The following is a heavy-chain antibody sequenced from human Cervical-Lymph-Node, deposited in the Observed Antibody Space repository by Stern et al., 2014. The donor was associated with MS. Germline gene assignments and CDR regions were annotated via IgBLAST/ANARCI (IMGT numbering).Heavy chain of an antibody. CDR3: ARGGVVAAKIYYFDY. CDR1: GGSISSYY. CDR2: IYYSGST. D-gene: IGHD2-15*01. Sequence: QVQLVESGPGLVKPSETLSLTCTVSGGSISSYYWSWIRQPPGKGLEWIGYIYYSGSTNYNPSLKSRVTISVDTSKNQFSLKLSSVTAADTAVYYCARGGVVAAKIYYFDYWGQGTLVTVSS. V-gene: IGHV4-59*01. J-gene: IGHJ4*02.